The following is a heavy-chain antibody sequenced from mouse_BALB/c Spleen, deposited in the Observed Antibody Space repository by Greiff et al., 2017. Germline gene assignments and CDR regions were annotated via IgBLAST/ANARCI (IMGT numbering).Heavy chain of an antibody. V-gene: IGHV1-31*01. J-gene: IGHJ4*01. Sequence: VQLKESGPELEKPGASVKISCKASGYSFTGYYMHWVKQSHVKSLEWIGRINPYNGATSYNQNFKDKASLTVDKSSSTAYMELHSLTSEDSAVYYCARTGNYYAMDYWGQGTSVTVSS. CDR1: GYSFTGYY. CDR2: INPYNGAT. CDR3: ARTGNYYAMDY. D-gene: IGHD4-1*01.